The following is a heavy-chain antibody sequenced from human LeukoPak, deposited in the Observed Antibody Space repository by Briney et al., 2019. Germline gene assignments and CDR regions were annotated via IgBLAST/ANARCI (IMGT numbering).Heavy chain of an antibody. CDR2: IRYDGSNK. J-gene: IGHJ4*02. V-gene: IGHV3-30*02. D-gene: IGHD3-3*01. CDR3: AKLEYYFDY. CDR1: GFTFSSYG. Sequence: GGSLRLSCAASGFTFSSYGMHWVRQAPGKGLEWVAFIRYDGSNKYYADSVKGRFTISRDNSKNTLYLQMNSLRAEDTAVYYCAKLEYYFDYWGQGTLVTVSS.